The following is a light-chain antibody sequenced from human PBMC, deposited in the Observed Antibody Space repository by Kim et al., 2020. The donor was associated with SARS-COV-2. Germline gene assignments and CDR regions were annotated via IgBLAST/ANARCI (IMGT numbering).Light chain of an antibody. CDR3: TSYTRSDTWV. CDR2: DVS. J-gene: IGLJ2*01. CDR1: SRDVGAYNL. V-gene: IGLV2-14*03. Sequence: GQSCPISCTGTSRDVGAYNLVSWYQQHPGKAPRFMIHDVSQRPSGVSNRFSGSKSGNTASLTISGLQAEDEADYYCTSYTRSDTWVFGGGTQLTVL.